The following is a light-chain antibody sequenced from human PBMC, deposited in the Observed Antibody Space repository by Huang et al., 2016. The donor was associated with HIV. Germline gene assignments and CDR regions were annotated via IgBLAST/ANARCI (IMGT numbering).Light chain of an antibody. V-gene: IGKV1-5*01. J-gene: IGKJ4*01. Sequence: DIQMTQSPSTLSASVRDRVTIPCRASQGINNYLAWYQHKPGKAPKLLIFGASNLQDEVPARFSGSGSGTDFTLTISSLQPDDFATYYCQQYKTYPITFGGGTKVEIK. CDR2: GAS. CDR1: QGINNY. CDR3: QQYKTYPIT.